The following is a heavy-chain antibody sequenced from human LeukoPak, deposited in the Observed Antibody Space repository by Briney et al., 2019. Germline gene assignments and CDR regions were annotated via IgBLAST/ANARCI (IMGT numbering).Heavy chain of an antibody. D-gene: IGHD3-3*01. CDR2: IIPIFGTA. CDR1: GYTFTSYG. V-gene: IGHV1-69*13. J-gene: IGHJ5*02. CDR3: ARETAGFWSGYSRPNWFDP. Sequence: SVKVSCKASGYTFTSYGISWVRQAPGQGLEWMGGIIPIFGTANYAQKFQGRVTITADESTSTAYMELSSLRSEDTAVYYCARETAGFWSGYSRPNWFDPWGQGTLVTVSS.